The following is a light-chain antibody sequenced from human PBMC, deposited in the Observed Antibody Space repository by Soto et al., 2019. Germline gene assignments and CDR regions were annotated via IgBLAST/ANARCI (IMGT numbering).Light chain of an antibody. J-gene: IGKJ4*01. CDR2: RAS. CDR1: QSVGRDS. CDR3: QQYGSSPLT. V-gene: IGKV3-20*01. Sequence: EIVLTQSPGTLSLSPGERATLSCSASQSVGRDSLAWYQHKPGQAPRLLIHRASSRATGIPDRFSGSGSGTDFILTISWLEPEDFALYYCQQYGSSPLTFGGGTKVEIK.